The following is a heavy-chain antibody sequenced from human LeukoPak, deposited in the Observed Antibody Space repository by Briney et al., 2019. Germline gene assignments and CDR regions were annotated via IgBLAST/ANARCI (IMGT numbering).Heavy chain of an antibody. CDR2: ISYDGSNK. Sequence: PGRSLRLSCAASGFTFSSYAMHWVRQAPGKGLEWVAVISYDGSNKYYADSVKGRFTISRDNSKNTLYLQMNSLRAEDTAVYYCATMTANHAFDIWGQGTMVTVSS. CDR1: GFTFSSYA. CDR3: ATMTANHAFDI. V-gene: IGHV3-30-3*01. J-gene: IGHJ3*02. D-gene: IGHD2-21*02.